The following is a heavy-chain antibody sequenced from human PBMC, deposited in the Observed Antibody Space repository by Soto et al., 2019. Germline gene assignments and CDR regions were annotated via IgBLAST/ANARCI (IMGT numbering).Heavy chain of an antibody. D-gene: IGHD6-6*01. CDR1: GYTFTGYY. J-gene: IGHJ3*02. V-gene: IGHV1-2*04. CDR2: INPNSGGT. Sequence: ASVKVSCKASGYTFTGYYMHWVRQAPGQGLEWMGWINPNSGGTNYAQKFQGWVTMTRDTSISTAYMELSRLRSDDTAVYYCARDHLRQAEQLIPVPGSSTGAFDIRGQGTMVT. CDR3: ARDHLRQAEQLIPVPGSSTGAFDI.